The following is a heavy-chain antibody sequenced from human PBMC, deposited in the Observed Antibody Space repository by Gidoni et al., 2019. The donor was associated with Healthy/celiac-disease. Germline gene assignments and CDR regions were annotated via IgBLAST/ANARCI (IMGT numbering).Heavy chain of an antibody. V-gene: IGHV4-39*01. CDR1: GGSIRSSSYY. D-gene: IGHD2-21*01. Sequence: QLQLQESGPGLVKPSETLSLTCTVSGGSIRSSSYYWGWIRQPPGKGLEWIGSIYYSGSTYYHPSLKSRVTISVDTSKNQFSLKLSSVTAADTAVYYCARVSGEDPGGYFDYWGQGTLVTVSS. CDR2: IYYSGST. CDR3: ARVSGEDPGGYFDY. J-gene: IGHJ4*02.